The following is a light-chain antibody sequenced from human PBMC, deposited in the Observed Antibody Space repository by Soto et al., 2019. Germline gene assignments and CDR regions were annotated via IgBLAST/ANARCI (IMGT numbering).Light chain of an antibody. CDR2: GAS. CDR3: HQRSNWWT. J-gene: IGKJ1*01. V-gene: IGKV3D-20*02. CDR1: QSVSSSY. Sequence: VLTQSPGTLSLSPGERATLSCRASQSVSSSYLAWYQQKPGQAPRLLIYGASSRATGIPDRFSGSGSGTDFTLTISSLEPEDSAVYYCHQRSNWWTFGQGTKV.